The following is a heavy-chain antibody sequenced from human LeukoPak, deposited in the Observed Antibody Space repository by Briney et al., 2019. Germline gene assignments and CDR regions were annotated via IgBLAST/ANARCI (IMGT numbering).Heavy chain of an antibody. J-gene: IGHJ6*02. Sequence: GGSLRLSCAASGFTVSSNYMSWVRQAPGKGLEWVSVIYSGGSTYYADSVKDRFTISRDNSKNTLYLQMNSLRAEDTAVYYCARVVSDVWGSYCYSHYYGMDVWGQGTTVTVSS. CDR2: IYSGGST. CDR3: ARVVSDVWGSYCYSHYYGMDV. D-gene: IGHD3-16*02. V-gene: IGHV3-66*01. CDR1: GFTVSSNY.